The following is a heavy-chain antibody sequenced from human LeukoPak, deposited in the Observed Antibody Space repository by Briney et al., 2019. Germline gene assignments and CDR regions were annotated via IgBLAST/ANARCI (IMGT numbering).Heavy chain of an antibody. D-gene: IGHD2-15*01. V-gene: IGHV4-34*01. CDR1: GGSFSGYY. Sequence: PSETLSLTCAVYGGSFSGYYWSWIRQPPGKGLEWIGEINHSGSTNYNPSLKSRVTISVDTSKNQFSLKLSSVTAADTAVYYCARARSVVVVAYWFDPWGQGTLVTVSS. CDR3: ARARSVVVVAYWFDP. J-gene: IGHJ5*02. CDR2: INHSGST.